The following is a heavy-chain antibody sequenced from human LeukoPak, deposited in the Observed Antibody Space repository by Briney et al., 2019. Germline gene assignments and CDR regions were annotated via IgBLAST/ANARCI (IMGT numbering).Heavy chain of an antibody. CDR1: GFTFSRYS. V-gene: IGHV3-21*01. J-gene: IGHJ6*03. CDR2: ISSRSTNI. CDR3: ARDAQWLVPEGYFYYMDV. Sequence: GGSLRLSCAVSGFTFSRYSINWVRQAPGKGRERVSSISSRSTNIFYADSVKGRFTISRDNAKNSLYLQMNSMGAEDKAVYYCARDAQWLVPEGYFYYMDVWGKGTTVTVSS. D-gene: IGHD6-19*01.